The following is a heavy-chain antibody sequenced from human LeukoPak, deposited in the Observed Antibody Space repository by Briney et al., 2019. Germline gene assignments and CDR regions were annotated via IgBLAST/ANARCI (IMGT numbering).Heavy chain of an antibody. CDR3: ARGQDYGDYVRGVLWFDP. J-gene: IGHJ5*02. CDR2: IYHSGST. CDR1: GYSTRSGYY. Sequence: SETLSLTCTVSGYSTRSGYYWGWIRQPPGKGLEWIGRIYHSGSTYYNPSLKSRVTISVDTSKNQFSLKLRSVTAADTAVYYCARGQDYGDYVRGVLWFDPWGQGTLVTVSS. V-gene: IGHV4-38-2*02. D-gene: IGHD4-17*01.